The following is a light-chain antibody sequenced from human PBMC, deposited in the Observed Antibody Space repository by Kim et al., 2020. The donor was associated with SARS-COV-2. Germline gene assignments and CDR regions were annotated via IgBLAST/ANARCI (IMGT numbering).Light chain of an antibody. CDR1: VMKRKY. J-gene: IGLJ3*02. V-gene: IGLV3-27*01. Sequence: SVATGQTTSCAGYGVVMKRKYSRWFKQKQGQAPVLLNYKDSDRASAVPERCSSSRTGATVTFSISEAQVEADSDYYVYSAPGNNVLFGGGTQLTVL. CDR3: YSAPGNNVL. CDR2: KDS.